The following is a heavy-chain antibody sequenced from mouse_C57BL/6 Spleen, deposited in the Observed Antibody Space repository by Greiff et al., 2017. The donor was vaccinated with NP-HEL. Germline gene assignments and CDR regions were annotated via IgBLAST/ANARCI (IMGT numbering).Heavy chain of an antibody. J-gene: IGHJ1*03. V-gene: IGHV1-15*01. Sequence: QVQLQQSGAELVRPGASVTLSCKASGYTFTDYEMHWVKQTPVHGLEWIGAIDPETGGTAYNQKFKGKAILTADKSSSTAYMELRSLTSEDSAVYYCTPLITTVVARDWYFDVWGTGTTVTVSS. D-gene: IGHD1-1*01. CDR3: TPLITTVVARDWYFDV. CDR1: GYTFTDYE. CDR2: IDPETGGT.